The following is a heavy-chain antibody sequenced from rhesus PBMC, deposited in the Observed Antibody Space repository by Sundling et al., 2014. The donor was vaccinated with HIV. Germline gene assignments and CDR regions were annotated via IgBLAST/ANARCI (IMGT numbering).Heavy chain of an antibody. V-gene: IGHV4-147*01. CDR1: GGSLSSND. Sequence: QVQLQESGPGLVKPSETLSLTCAVSGGSLSSNDWTWIRQPPGRDWSGLDVSMVVLGGTSYNPSLTSRVTISTDTSKNQFSLKLTSVTAADTAVYYCARVPSIWGPGVLVTVSS. CDR3: ARVPSI. CDR2: SMVVLGGT. J-gene: IGHJ5-1*01.